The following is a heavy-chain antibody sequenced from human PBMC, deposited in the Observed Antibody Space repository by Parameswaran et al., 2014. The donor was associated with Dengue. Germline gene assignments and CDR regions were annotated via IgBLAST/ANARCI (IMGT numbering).Heavy chain of an antibody. D-gene: IGHD3-16*01. CDR2: ISSSSSYI. J-gene: IGHJ1*01. CDR3: ARGYDYVWGSYSEYFQH. Sequence: VRQMPGKGLEWVSSISSSSSYIYYADSVKGRFTISRDNAKNSLYLQMNSLRAEDTAVYYCARGYDYVWGSYSEYFQHWGQGTLVTVSS. V-gene: IGHV3-21*01.